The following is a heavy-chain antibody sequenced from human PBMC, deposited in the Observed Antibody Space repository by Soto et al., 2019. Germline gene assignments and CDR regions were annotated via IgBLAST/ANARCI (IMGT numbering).Heavy chain of an antibody. CDR3: ARVKVVVGAATWFDP. CDR2: IIPIFGTA. D-gene: IGHD2-15*01. J-gene: IGHJ5*02. Sequence: SVKVSCKASGCTFSSYAISWVRQAPGQGLEWMGGIIPIFGTANYAQKFQGRVTITADESTSTAYMELSSLRSEDTAVYYCARVKVVVGAATWFDPWGQGTLVTVSS. CDR1: GCTFSSYA. V-gene: IGHV1-69*13.